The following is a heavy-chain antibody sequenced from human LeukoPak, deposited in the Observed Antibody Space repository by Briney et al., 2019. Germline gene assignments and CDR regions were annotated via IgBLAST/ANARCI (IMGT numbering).Heavy chain of an antibody. Sequence: GRSLRLSCAASGFTFSSFSMTWVRQAPGKGLEWVSYISSSSDTIYYADSVKGRFTISRDNAKNSLYLQMNSLRDEDTAVYYCARAVSGSPGYWGQGTLVTVSS. D-gene: IGHD6-19*01. J-gene: IGHJ4*02. CDR3: ARAVSGSPGY. V-gene: IGHV3-48*02. CDR2: ISSSSDTI. CDR1: GFTFSSFS.